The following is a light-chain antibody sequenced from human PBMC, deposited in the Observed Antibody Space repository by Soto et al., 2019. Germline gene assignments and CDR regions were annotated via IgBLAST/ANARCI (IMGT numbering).Light chain of an antibody. CDR1: QSLLHSNGYNY. CDR2: WAS. J-gene: IGKJ1*01. Sequence: MTQSPLSVPVTPGEPASISCRSSQSLLHSNGYNYLDWYQQKPGQPPKLLIYWASTRESGVPDRFSGSGSGTNFTLTISSLQAEDVAVYYCQQYYTAPTWTLGQGTKVDIK. CDR3: QQYYTAPTWT. V-gene: IGKV4-1*01.